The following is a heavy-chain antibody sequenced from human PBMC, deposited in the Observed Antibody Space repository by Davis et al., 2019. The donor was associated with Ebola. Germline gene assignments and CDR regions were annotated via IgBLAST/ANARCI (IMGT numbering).Heavy chain of an antibody. V-gene: IGHV1-46*01. CDR1: GYTFTSYY. CDR2: INPSGGST. J-gene: IGHJ6*02. CDR3: ARDFGDFGVVNGGMDV. Sequence: ASVKVSCKASGYTFTSYYMHWVRQAPGQGLEWMGIINPSGGSTSYAQKFQGRVTMTRDTSTSTVYMELSSLRSEDTAVYYCARDFGDFGVVNGGMDVWGQGTTVTVSS. D-gene: IGHD3-3*01.